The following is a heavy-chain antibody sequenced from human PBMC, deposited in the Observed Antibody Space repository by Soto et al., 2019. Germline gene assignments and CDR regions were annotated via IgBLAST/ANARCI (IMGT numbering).Heavy chain of an antibody. CDR3: ARSRYYYDTSDYLDY. J-gene: IGHJ4*02. CDR2: ISYHGSDK. V-gene: IGHV3-30-3*01. D-gene: IGHD3-22*01. CDR1: VFTFSSDA. Sequence: PGWSLRLSCAFSVFTFSSDAMHWVRQAPGKGLEWVAVISYHGSDKYYADSVKGRFTISRDNSKNTLYLQMNSLRAEDTAVYYCARSRYYYDTSDYLDYWGQGSLVTVSS.